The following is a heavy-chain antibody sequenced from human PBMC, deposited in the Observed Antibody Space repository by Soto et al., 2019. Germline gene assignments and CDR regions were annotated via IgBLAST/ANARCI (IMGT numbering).Heavy chain of an antibody. CDR3: ARGGQQLVDY. D-gene: IGHD6-13*01. Sequence: SETLSLTCTVSGGSISSGGYYWSWIRQHPGKGLEWIGYIYYSGSTYYNPSLKSRVTISVDTSKNQFSLKLSSVTAADTAVYYCARGGQQLVDYWGQGTLVTVSS. J-gene: IGHJ4*02. V-gene: IGHV4-31*03. CDR2: IYYSGST. CDR1: GGSISSGGYY.